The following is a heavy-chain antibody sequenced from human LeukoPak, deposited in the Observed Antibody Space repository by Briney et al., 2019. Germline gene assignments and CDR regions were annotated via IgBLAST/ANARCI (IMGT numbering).Heavy chain of an antibody. Sequence: GESLRLSCAASGFTFDDYGMSWVRQAPGKGLEWVSGISYSGGRTGYADSLKGRFTISRHNAKNTLYLQMNSLRDEDTALYYCARDLTTSDNWGQGTLVTVSS. CDR2: ISYSGGRT. CDR3: ARDLTTSDN. J-gene: IGHJ4*02. CDR1: GFTFDDYG. D-gene: IGHD1/OR15-1a*01. V-gene: IGHV3-20*04.